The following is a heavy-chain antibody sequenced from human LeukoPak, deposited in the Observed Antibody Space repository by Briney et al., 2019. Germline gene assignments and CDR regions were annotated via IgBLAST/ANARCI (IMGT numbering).Heavy chain of an antibody. CDR1: GFTFSSYG. D-gene: IGHD1-26*01. CDR2: ISNDGSNK. CDR3: AKETGRWELE. V-gene: IGHV3-30*18. J-gene: IGHJ4*02. Sequence: GGSLRLSCAASGFTFSSYGIHWVRQAPGKGLEWVAVISNDGSNKYYADSVKGRFTISRDNTKNTLYLQMNSLRAEDTAVYYCAKETGRWELEWGQGTLVTVSS.